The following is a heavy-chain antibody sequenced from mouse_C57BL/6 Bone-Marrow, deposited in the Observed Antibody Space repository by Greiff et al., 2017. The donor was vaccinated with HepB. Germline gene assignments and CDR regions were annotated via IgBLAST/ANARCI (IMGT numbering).Heavy chain of an antibody. CDR1: GFTFTDYY. D-gene: IGHD2-14*01. CDR3: ARYDDRAWFWY. CDR2: IRNKANGYTT. V-gene: IGHV7-3*01. J-gene: IGHJ3*01. Sequence: EVMLVESGGGLVQPGGSLSLSCAASGFTFTDYYMSWVRQPPGKALEWLGFIRNKANGYTTEYSESVKGRFTISRDNSQNILYLQMNALRAEDSATSYCARYDDRAWFWYWGQGTLVTVAA.